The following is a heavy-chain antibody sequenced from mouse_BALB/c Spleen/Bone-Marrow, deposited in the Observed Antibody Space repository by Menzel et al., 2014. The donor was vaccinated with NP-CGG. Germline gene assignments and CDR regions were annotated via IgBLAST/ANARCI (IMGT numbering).Heavy chain of an antibody. CDR1: GYSFTGYI. CDR3: ARFGPAGGY. Sequence: EVQLQQSGPELVKPGASMKISCKASGYSFTGYIMNWVKQSHGKNLEGIGLINPYNGGTRYNQKFKGKATLTVDKSSSTAYMELLSLTSEDSAVYYCARFGPAGGYWGQGTTLTVSS. V-gene: IGHV1-18*01. CDR2: INPYNGGT. J-gene: IGHJ2*01.